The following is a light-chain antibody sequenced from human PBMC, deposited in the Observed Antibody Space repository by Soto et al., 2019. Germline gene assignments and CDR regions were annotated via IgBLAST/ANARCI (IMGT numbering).Light chain of an antibody. CDR1: QSVSSSY. Sequence: EIALTQSPGTLSLSPGERATLSCRASQSVSSSYLAWYQQKPGQAPKLLIYGASSRAAGIPDRFSGSGSGTDFTLTISRMEPEDFAMYYCQQYGSSPLFTFGPGTKVEIK. V-gene: IGKV3-20*01. CDR3: QQYGSSPLFT. CDR2: GAS. J-gene: IGKJ3*01.